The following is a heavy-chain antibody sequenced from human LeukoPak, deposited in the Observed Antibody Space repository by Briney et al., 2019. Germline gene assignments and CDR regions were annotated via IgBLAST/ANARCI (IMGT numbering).Heavy chain of an antibody. CDR2: IYYSGST. CDR1: GGSISSSSYY. CDR3: ARHISDVYYYDSSGYHNWFDP. J-gene: IGHJ5*02. Sequence: SETLSLTCTVSGGSISSSSYYWGWIRQPPGKGLEWIGSIYYSGSTYYNPSLKSRVTISVDTSKNQFSLKLSSVTAADTAVYYCARHISDVYYYDSSGYHNWFDPWGQGTLVTVSS. D-gene: IGHD3-22*01. V-gene: IGHV4-39*01.